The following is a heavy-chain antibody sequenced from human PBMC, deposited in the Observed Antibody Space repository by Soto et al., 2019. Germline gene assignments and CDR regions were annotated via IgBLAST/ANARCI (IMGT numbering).Heavy chain of an antibody. CDR3: ANIRGLGEVSPYFDY. D-gene: IGHD3-16*02. V-gene: IGHV4-59*01. CDR1: RGSISSYY. CDR2: ISYSGNT. J-gene: IGHJ4*02. Sequence: QVQLQESGPGLVKPSETLSLTCTVSRGSISSYYWSWIRQPPGKGLEWVGYISYSGNTDYNASLKTRVTISVDTSTNQFPLRVTSVTAADTAVYYCANIRGLGEVSPYFDYLGQGALVTVSS.